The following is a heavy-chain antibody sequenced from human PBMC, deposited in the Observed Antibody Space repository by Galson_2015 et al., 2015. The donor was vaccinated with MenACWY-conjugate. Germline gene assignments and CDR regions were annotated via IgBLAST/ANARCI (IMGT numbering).Heavy chain of an antibody. Sequence: GLEWIGCIYYSGTTKYNPSLKSRVTISADTSKTQFSLRLNSVTAADTAVYYCARRHCSSGSCFFDYWGQGSLVTVSS. D-gene: IGHD2-15*01. J-gene: IGHJ4*02. CDR3: ARRHCSSGSCFFDY. CDR2: IYYSGTT. V-gene: IGHV4-59*08.